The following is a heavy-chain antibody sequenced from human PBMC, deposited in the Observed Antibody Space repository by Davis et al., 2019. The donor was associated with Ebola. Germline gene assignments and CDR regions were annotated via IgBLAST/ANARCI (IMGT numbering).Heavy chain of an antibody. J-gene: IGHJ6*02. V-gene: IGHV3-11*01. CDR2: ISSSGSTI. CDR3: ARDIWFRERLYGMDV. Sequence: GESLKISCAASGFTFSDYYMSWIRQAPGKGLEWVSYISSSGSTIYYADSVKGRFTISRDNAKNSLYLQMNSLRAEDTAVYYCARDIWFRERLYGMDVWGQGTTVTVSS. CDR1: GFTFSDYY. D-gene: IGHD3-10*01.